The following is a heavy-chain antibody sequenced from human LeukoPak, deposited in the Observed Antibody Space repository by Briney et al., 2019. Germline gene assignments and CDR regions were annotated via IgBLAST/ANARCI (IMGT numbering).Heavy chain of an antibody. J-gene: IGHJ4*02. CDR2: FDPEDGET. CDR3: ARAYNWNYGILYYFDY. D-gene: IGHD1-7*01. Sequence: ASVKVSCKASGYTFTGYYMHWVRQAPGKGLEWMGGFDPEDGETIYAQKFQGRVTMTEDTSTDTVYMELSSLRSEDTAVYYCARAYNWNYGILYYFDYWGQGTLVTVSS. CDR1: GYTFTGYY. V-gene: IGHV1-24*01.